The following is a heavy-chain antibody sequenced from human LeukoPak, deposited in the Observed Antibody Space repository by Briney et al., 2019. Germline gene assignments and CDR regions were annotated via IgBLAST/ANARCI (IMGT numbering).Heavy chain of an antibody. CDR1: GFTFSSYG. J-gene: IGHJ3*02. Sequence: GGSLRLSCAASGFTFSSYGMSWVRQAPGKGLEWVSAISGSGGSTYYADSVKGRFTISRDNSKNTLYLQMNSLRAEDTAVYYCAKDFLDYSNYPGYYWDIWGQGTMVTISS. V-gene: IGHV3-23*01. CDR2: ISGSGGST. D-gene: IGHD4-11*01. CDR3: AKDFLDYSNYPGYYWDI.